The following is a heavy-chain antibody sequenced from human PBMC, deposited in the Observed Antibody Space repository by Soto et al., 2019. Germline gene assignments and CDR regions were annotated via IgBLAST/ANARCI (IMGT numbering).Heavy chain of an antibody. D-gene: IGHD3-22*01. Sequence: SETLSLTCTVSGGSVSSSNYWSWVRQPPGKGLEWIGYIYFSGSTNYNPSLERRVTMSVDTSKHQFSLKMNSVATADTAVYYCARVVQHRAGILLPIYYWDSWGHGTLVTVSS. CDR1: GGSVSSSNY. J-gene: IGHJ5*01. V-gene: IGHV4-61*01. CDR3: ARVVQHRAGILLPIYYWDS. CDR2: IYFSGST.